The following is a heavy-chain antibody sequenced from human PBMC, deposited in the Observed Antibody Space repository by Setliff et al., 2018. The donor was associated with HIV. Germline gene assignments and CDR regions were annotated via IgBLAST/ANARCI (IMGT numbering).Heavy chain of an antibody. Sequence: PGGSLRLSCAASGFTFSDYYMSWVRQAPGKGLEWVSAIGGSTGSTYYADSVKGRFTISTDNSKNTLYLQMNSLRAEDTAVYYCAKPLTQWGVSPYHYAVDVWGQGTTVTV. V-gene: IGHV3-23*01. CDR3: AKPLTQWGVSPYHYAVDV. CDR2: IGGSTGST. J-gene: IGHJ6*02. D-gene: IGHD1-26*01. CDR1: GFTFSDYY.